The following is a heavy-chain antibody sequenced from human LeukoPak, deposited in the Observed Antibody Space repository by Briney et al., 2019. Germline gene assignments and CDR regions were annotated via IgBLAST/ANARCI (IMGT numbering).Heavy chain of an antibody. Sequence: ASVKVSCKASGYTFTSYGISWVRQAPGQGLEWMGWISAYNGDTNYAQKFQGRATMTTDTFTSTAYMELRSLISDDTAVYYCAREGVRYYYDYWGQGTLVTVSS. CDR1: GYTFTSYG. J-gene: IGHJ4*02. CDR2: ISAYNGDT. V-gene: IGHV1-18*01. CDR3: AREGVRYYYDY. D-gene: IGHD3-10*01.